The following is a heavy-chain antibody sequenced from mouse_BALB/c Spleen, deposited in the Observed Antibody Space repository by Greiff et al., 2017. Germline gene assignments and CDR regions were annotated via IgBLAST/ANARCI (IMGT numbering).Heavy chain of an antibody. D-gene: IGHD4-1*01. J-gene: IGHJ2*01. CDR2: ISSGGSYT. V-gene: IGHV5-6-4*01. CDR3: TRDGGAGTFDY. CDR1: GFTFSSYT. Sequence: DVKLVESGGGLVKPGGSLKLSCAASGFTFSSYTMSWVRQTPEKRLEWVATISSGGSYTYYPDSVKGRFTISRDNAKNTLYLQMSSLKSEDTAMYYCTRDGGAGTFDYWGQGTTLTVSS.